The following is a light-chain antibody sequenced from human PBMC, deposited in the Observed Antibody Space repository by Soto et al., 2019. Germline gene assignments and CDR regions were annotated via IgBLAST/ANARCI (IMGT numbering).Light chain of an antibody. CDR1: QSVSSY. Sequence: EIVLTQSPVTLSLSPGERATLSCRASQSVSSYLAWYQQKPGQAPRLLMYDASNRATGIPARFSGSGSWTDFTLTISSLEPEDFAVYYCQQSSDWPLTFGGGTKVEIK. J-gene: IGKJ4*01. CDR2: DAS. V-gene: IGKV3-11*01. CDR3: QQSSDWPLT.